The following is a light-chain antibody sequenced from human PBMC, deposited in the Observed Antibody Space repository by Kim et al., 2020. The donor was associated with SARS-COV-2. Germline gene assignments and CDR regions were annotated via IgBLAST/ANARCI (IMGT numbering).Light chain of an antibody. CDR3: QQYKNWPPIT. CDR2: GAS. Sequence: SPGERATLSCRASQSVSTDLAWYQQKSGQAPRLLICGASTRATGIPARFSGSGSGTEFTLTISGLQSEDLAVYYCQQYKNWPPITFGQGTRLEIK. J-gene: IGKJ5*01. V-gene: IGKV3D-15*01. CDR1: QSVSTD.